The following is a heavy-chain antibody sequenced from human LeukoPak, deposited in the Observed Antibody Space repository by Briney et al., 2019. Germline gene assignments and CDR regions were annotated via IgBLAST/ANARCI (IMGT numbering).Heavy chain of an antibody. J-gene: IGHJ6*02. CDR3: ARHLGPGWHAMDV. CDR1: GGSVTRSF. CDR2: VYYSGST. Sequence: SETPSLTGADPGGSVTRSFWSWIRQPPGKGLECIGYVYYSGSTNYNPSLKSRVPISVDTSKTQFSLRLSSVTAADTAVYYCARHLGPGWHAMDVWGQGTTVTVSS. V-gene: IGHV4-59*08. D-gene: IGHD2-15*01.